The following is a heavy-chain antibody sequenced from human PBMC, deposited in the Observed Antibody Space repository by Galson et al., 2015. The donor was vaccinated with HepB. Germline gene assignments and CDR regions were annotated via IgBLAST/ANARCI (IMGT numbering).Heavy chain of an antibody. CDR1: GFTFSSYS. D-gene: IGHD3-22*01. CDR2: ISSSSSYI. CDR3: ARAHYYDSSGYYPDAFDI. J-gene: IGHJ3*02. V-gene: IGHV3-21*01. Sequence: SLRLSCAASGFTFSSYSMNWVRQAPGKGLEWVSSISSSSSYIYYADSVKGRFTISRDNAKNSLYLQMNSLRAEDTAVYYCARAHYYDSSGYYPDAFDIWGQGTMVTVSS.